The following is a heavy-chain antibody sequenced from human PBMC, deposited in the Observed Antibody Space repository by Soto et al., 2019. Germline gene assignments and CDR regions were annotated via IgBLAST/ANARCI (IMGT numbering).Heavy chain of an antibody. CDR1: GYTFTSYG. V-gene: IGHV1-18*01. J-gene: IGHJ3*02. CDR3: ARDRDYGDYVSAFDI. Sequence: EASVKVSCKASGYTFTSYGISWVRQAPGQGLEWMGWISAYNGNTNYAQKLQGRVTMTTDTSTSTAYMELRSLRSDDTAVYYCARDRDYGDYVSAFDIWGQGTIVTVSS. CDR2: ISAYNGNT. D-gene: IGHD4-17*01.